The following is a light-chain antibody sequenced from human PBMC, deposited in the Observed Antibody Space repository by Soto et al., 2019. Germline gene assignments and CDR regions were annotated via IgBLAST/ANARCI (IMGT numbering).Light chain of an antibody. J-gene: IGKJ4*01. CDR1: QSVIRY. CDR2: DAS. Sequence: EIVLTPSLATLSFSPLERANLSCRASQSVIRYLALYQQKPGQAPRLLIYDASNRATGIPARFSGSGSGTHFTLTISSLEPEDFAVYYCQKRSNWPLNFGGGTKVAIK. CDR3: QKRSNWPLN. V-gene: IGKV3-11*01.